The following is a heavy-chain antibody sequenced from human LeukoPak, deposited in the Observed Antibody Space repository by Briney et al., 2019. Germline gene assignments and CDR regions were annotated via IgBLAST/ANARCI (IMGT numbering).Heavy chain of an antibody. CDR3: ARGTVSAVTNWFDP. J-gene: IGHJ5*02. CDR2: INPNSGGT. Sequence: ASVKVSCKASGYAFTSYGISWVRQAPGQGLEWMGRINPNSGGTNYAQKFQGRVTMTRDTSISTAYMELSRLRSDDTAVYYCARGTVSAVTNWFDPWGQGTLVTVSS. CDR1: GYAFTSYG. D-gene: IGHD4-23*01. V-gene: IGHV1-2*06.